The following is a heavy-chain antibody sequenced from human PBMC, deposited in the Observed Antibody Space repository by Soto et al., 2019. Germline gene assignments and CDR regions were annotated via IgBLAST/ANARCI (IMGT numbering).Heavy chain of an antibody. J-gene: IGHJ4*02. Sequence: ASVKVSYKASGYTFTSYAMHWVRQAPGQRLEWMGWINAGNGNTKYSQKFQGRVTITRDTSASTAYMELSSLRSEDTAVYYCARGETVVVVAATPWNFDYWGQEPLVTVPS. CDR1: GYTFTSYA. CDR3: ARGETVVVVAATPWNFDY. D-gene: IGHD2-15*01. V-gene: IGHV1-3*01. CDR2: INAGNGNT.